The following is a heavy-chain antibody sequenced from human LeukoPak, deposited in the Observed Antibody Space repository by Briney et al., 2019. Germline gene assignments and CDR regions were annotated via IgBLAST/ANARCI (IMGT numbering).Heavy chain of an antibody. Sequence: GGSLRLSCAASGFTFSSYAMSWVRQAPGKGLEWVPAISGSGGSTYYADSVKGRFTISRDNSKNTLYLQMNSLRAEDTAVYYCAKAPIYCSGGSCLYYFDYWGQGTLVTVSS. V-gene: IGHV3-23*01. CDR3: AKAPIYCSGGSCLYYFDY. CDR2: ISGSGGST. CDR1: GFTFSSYA. D-gene: IGHD2-15*01. J-gene: IGHJ4*02.